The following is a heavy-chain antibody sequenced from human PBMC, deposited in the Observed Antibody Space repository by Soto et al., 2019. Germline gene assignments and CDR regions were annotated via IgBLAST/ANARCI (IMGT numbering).Heavy chain of an antibody. D-gene: IGHD2-2*01. CDR2: IGTAGDT. CDR1: GFTFSSYD. Sequence: GGSLRLCCAASGFTFSSYDMHWVRQATGKGLEWVSAIGTAGDTYYSGSVKGRFSVSRENVKNSLYLQMNSLRAGDTAVYYCARGGDCSKTSCYWARLYYGLDVWGQGTTVTVSS. CDR3: ARGGDCSKTSCYWARLYYGLDV. J-gene: IGHJ6*02. V-gene: IGHV3-13*01.